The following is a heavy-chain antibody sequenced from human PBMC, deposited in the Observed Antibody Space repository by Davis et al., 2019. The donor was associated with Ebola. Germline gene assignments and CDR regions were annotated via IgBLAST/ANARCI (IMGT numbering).Heavy chain of an antibody. Sequence: SETLSLTCAVSGASISSGGYYWSWIRQHPGKGLEWIGSISYSGRTSYNPSLESRVTISIDTSKNQFSLKLSSVTAADTAVYYCARARGDYYDVTGYYPAEYIQHWGQGTLLTVSS. CDR1: GASISSGGYY. CDR2: ISYSGRT. J-gene: IGHJ1*01. D-gene: IGHD3-22*01. CDR3: ARARGDYYDVTGYYPAEYIQH. V-gene: IGHV4-31*11.